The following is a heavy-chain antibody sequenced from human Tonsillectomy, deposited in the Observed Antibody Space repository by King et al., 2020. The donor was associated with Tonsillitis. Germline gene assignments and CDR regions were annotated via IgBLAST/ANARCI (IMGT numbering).Heavy chain of an antibody. CDR3: AKGTVTIFDTNQFLGYFDL. D-gene: IGHD3-9*01. Sequence: VQLVESGGGLVQPGGSLRLSCAASGCTFSSYAMSWVRQAPGKGLEWVSAISGSGGSTYYADSVKGRFTISRDNSKNTLYRKMNSLRAEDTSVYYCAKGTVTIFDTNQFLGYFDLWGRGTLVTVSS. V-gene: IGHV3-23*04. CDR2: ISGSGGST. CDR1: GCTFSSYA. J-gene: IGHJ2*01.